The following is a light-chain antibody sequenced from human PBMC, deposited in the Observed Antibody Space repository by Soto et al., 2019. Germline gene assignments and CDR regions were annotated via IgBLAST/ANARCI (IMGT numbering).Light chain of an antibody. Sequence: QSALTQPASVSGSPGQSITIPCTGTSSGVGGYNLVSWFQQHPGKAPKLLIYEGTKRPSGVSNRFAGSKSGNTASLTISGLQAEDEADYYCCSYAAGSTPVLFGGGTKVTVL. J-gene: IGLJ2*01. CDR1: SSGVGGYNL. CDR3: CSYAAGSTPVL. CDR2: EGT. V-gene: IGLV2-23*01.